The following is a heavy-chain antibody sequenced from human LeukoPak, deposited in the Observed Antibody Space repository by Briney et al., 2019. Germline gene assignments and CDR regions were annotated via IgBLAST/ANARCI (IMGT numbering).Heavy chain of an antibody. CDR1: GGTFSSYA. V-gene: IGHV1-69*13. CDR2: IIPIFGTA. D-gene: IGHD3-3*01. J-gene: IGHJ6*02. CDR3: ARGGFWSGYYTGYYYYYGMDV. Sequence: SVNVSCKASGGTFSSYAISWVRQAPGQGLEWMGGIIPIFGTANYAQKLQGRVTITADESTSTAYMELSSLRSEDTAVYYCARGGFWSGYYTGYYYYYGMDVWGQGTTVAVSS.